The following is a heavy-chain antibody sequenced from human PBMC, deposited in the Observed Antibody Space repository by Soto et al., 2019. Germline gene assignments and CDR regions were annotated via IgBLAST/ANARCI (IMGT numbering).Heavy chain of an antibody. CDR3: ARTYLYCSGGSCYDY. CDR2: ISAYNGNT. Sequence: ASVKVSCKASGYTFTSYGISWVRQAPGQGLEWMGWISAYNGNTNYAQKLQGRVTMTTDTSTSTAYMELRSLRSEDTAVYYCARTYLYCSGGSCYDYWGQGTLVTVSS. CDR1: GYTFTSYG. V-gene: IGHV1-18*01. J-gene: IGHJ4*02. D-gene: IGHD2-15*01.